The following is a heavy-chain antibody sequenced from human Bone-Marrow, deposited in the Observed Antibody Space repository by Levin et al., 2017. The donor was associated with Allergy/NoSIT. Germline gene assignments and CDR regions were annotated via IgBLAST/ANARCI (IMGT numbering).Heavy chain of an antibody. CDR2: MNPKSGQI. Sequence: LGESLKISCKASGYTFTNFAINWVRQASGQGLEWMGWMNPKSGQIGYSQKFQGRVTMTTTTSISTAYMELSSLRSDDTAVYYCARGSYGEFWTDYSDYYYNGLEVWGQGTTVTVSS. V-gene: IGHV1-8*02. D-gene: IGHD3/OR15-3a*01. CDR3: ARGSYGEFWTDYSDYYYNGLEV. J-gene: IGHJ6*02. CDR1: GYTFTNFA.